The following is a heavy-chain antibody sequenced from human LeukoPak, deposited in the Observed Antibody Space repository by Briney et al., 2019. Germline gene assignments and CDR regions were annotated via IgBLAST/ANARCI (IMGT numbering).Heavy chain of an antibody. CDR2: INSDGSSA. V-gene: IGHV3-74*01. CDR3: ARDGAYSASNF. D-gene: IGHD6-13*01. CDR1: GFTFNNYW. Sequence: LPGGSLRLSCAASGFTFNNYWMHWVRQAPGKRLVWVSGINSDGSSATYADSVKGRFSISRDNVKNSLYLQMNSLRVEDTAVYYCARDGAYSASNFWGQGTMVAVFS. J-gene: IGHJ3*01.